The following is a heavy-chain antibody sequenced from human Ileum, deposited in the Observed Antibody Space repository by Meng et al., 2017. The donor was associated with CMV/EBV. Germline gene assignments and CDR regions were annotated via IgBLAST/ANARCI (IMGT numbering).Heavy chain of an antibody. CDR2: FFYSGHT. J-gene: IGHJ5*02. CDR3: ARDAGST. D-gene: IGHD3-10*01. CDR1: GGSIDSNTHS. Sequence: LSLPFSISGGSIDSNTHSWGWVRQPPGKNLEWIGSFFYSGHTYYNPSLKGRVTISVDPSKNHFSLKLTSLTAADTAVYYCARDAGSTWGQGTLVTVSS. V-gene: IGHV4-39*07.